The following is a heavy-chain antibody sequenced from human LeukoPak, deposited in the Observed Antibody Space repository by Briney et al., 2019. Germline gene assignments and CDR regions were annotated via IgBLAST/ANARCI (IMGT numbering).Heavy chain of an antibody. Sequence: SETLSLTCTVSGGSISSYYWSWIRQPPGKGLEWIGYIYYSGSTNYNPSLRSRVTMSIDTSKNQVSLTLRSVTAADTAVYYCARGDYYYYYMDVWGKGTTVTVSS. CDR3: ARGDYYYYYMDV. CDR2: IYYSGST. J-gene: IGHJ6*03. V-gene: IGHV4-59*12. CDR1: GGSISSYY.